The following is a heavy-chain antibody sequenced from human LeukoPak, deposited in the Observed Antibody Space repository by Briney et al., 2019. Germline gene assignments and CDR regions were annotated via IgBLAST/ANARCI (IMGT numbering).Heavy chain of an antibody. V-gene: IGHV4-59*01. Sequence: PSETLSLTCTVSGGSISSYYWSWIRQPPGKGLEWIGYIYYSGSTNYNPSLKSRVTISVDTSKNQFSLKLSSVTAADTAVYYCAREPLSGSLDYWGQGTLVTVSS. CDR3: AREPLSGSLDY. CDR1: GGSISSYY. D-gene: IGHD1-26*01. CDR2: IYYSGST. J-gene: IGHJ4*02.